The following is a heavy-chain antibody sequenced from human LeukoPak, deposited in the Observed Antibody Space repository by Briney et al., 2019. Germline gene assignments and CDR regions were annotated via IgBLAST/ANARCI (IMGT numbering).Heavy chain of an antibody. CDR2: IYYSGST. Sequence: SETLSLTCTVSGGSISSGDYYWSWLRQPPGKGLEWIGYIYYSGSTYYNPSLKSRVTISVDTSKNQFSLKLSSVTAADTAVYYCAREYYYGSGSYPDYWGQGTLVTVSS. CDR3: AREYYYGSGSYPDY. J-gene: IGHJ4*02. D-gene: IGHD3-10*01. CDR1: GGSISSGDYY. V-gene: IGHV4-30-4*01.